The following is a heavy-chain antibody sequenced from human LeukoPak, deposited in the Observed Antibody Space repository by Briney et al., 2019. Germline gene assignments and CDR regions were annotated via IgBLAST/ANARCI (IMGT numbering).Heavy chain of an antibody. CDR1: GFTFSTHW. D-gene: IGHD3-16*01. J-gene: IGHJ4*02. CDR3: ARDYVWGSHEPDY. Sequence: GGSLRLSCAASGFTFSTHWMSWFRQVPGKGLEWLGNIKEDGSEKYYLDSVRGRFTISRDNAKNSLYLQMNSLRAEDSALYYCARDYVWGSHEPDYWGQGTLVTVSS. V-gene: IGHV3-7*01. CDR2: IKEDGSEK.